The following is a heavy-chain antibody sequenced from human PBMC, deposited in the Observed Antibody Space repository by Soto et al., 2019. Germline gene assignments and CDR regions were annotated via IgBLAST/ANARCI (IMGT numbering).Heavy chain of an antibody. V-gene: IGHV3-9*01. Sequence: KGYADSVKGRFTISRHNAKNSLYLQMNSLRAEDTALYYCAKDIVGDSSGYTFDYWGQGTLVTVSS. D-gene: IGHD3-22*01. J-gene: IGHJ4*02. CDR3: AKDIVGDSSGYTFDY. CDR2: K.